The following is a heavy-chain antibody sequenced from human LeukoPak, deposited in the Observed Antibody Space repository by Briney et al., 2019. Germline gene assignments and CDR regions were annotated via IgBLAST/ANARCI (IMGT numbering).Heavy chain of an antibody. CDR3: ARDSSSITIFGVVTPRSNWFDP. V-gene: IGHV4-38-2*02. J-gene: IGHJ5*02. Sequence: SETLSLTCSVSGDSITGYYWGWIRQPPGKGLEWIGSIYHSGSTYYNPSLKSRVTISVDTSKNQFSLKLSSVTAADTAVYYCARDSSSITIFGVVTPRSNWFDPWGQGTLVTVSS. CDR1: GDSITGYY. CDR2: IYHSGST. D-gene: IGHD3-3*01.